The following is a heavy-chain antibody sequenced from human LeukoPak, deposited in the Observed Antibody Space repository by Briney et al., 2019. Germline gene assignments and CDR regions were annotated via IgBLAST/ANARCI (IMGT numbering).Heavy chain of an antibody. D-gene: IGHD2-2*01. J-gene: IGHJ4*02. CDR1: GGSFSGYY. Sequence: PSGTLSLTCAVYGGSFSGYYWSWIRQPPGKGLEWIGEINHSGSTNYNPSLKSRVTISVDTSKNQFSLKLSSVTAADTAVYYCARGRSLSIVVVPAAIDYWGQGTLVTVSS. V-gene: IGHV4-34*01. CDR3: ARGRSLSIVVVPAAIDY. CDR2: INHSGST.